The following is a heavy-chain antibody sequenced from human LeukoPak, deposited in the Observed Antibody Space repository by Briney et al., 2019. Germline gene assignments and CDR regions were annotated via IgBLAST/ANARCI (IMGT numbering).Heavy chain of an antibody. Sequence: SETLSLTYTVSGGSISSSSCYWGWIRQPPGKGLEWIGSIYYSGSTYYNPSLKSRVTISVDTSKNQFSLKLSSVTAADTAVYYCARHGSPYYDSSGHNWFDPWGQGTLVTVSS. CDR1: GGSISSSSCY. D-gene: IGHD3-22*01. CDR3: ARHGSPYYDSSGHNWFDP. V-gene: IGHV4-39*01. CDR2: IYYSGST. J-gene: IGHJ5*02.